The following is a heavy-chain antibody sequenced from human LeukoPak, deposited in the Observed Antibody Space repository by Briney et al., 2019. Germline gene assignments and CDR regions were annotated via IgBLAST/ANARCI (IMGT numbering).Heavy chain of an antibody. D-gene: IGHD6-19*01. J-gene: IGHJ6*03. Sequence: PSETLSLTCTVSGGSISSGSYYWSWIRQPAGKGLEWIGRIYTSGSTNYNPSLKSRVTMSVDTSKNQFSLKLSSVTAADTAVYYCARDPVGWGTYYYYYMDVWGKGTTVTISS. CDR2: IYTSGST. CDR1: GGSISSGSYY. V-gene: IGHV4-61*02. CDR3: ARDPVGWGTYYYYYMDV.